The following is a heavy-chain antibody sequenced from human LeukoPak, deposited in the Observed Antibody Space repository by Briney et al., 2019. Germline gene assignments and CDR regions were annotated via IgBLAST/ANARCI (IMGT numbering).Heavy chain of an antibody. J-gene: IGHJ4*02. Sequence: SETLSLTCTVSGGSISSYYWSWIRQPPGKGLEWIGYIYDDGSTKYKPSLKSRVTISADTSKNHFSLKLKSATAADTAVYLCARGFYRFGESLIDYWGQGILVTVSS. V-gene: IGHV4-59*01. D-gene: IGHD3-10*01. CDR3: ARGFYRFGESLIDY. CDR1: GGSISSYY. CDR2: IYDDGST.